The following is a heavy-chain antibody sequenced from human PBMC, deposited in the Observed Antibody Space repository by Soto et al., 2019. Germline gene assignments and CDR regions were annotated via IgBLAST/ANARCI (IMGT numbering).Heavy chain of an antibody. CDR1: GFTFSNAW. Sequence: GGSLRLSCAASGFTFSNAWMSWVRQAPGKGLEWVGRIKSKTDGGTTDYAAPVKGRFTISRDDSKNTLYLQMNSLKTEDTAVYYCTSSLVRSYYYYYYGMDVWGQGTTVTVS. J-gene: IGHJ6*02. CDR3: TSSLVRSYYYYYYGMDV. V-gene: IGHV3-15*01. CDR2: IKSKTDGGTT. D-gene: IGHD6-13*01.